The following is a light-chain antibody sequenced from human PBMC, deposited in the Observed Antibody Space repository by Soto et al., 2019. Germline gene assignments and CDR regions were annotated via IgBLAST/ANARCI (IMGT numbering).Light chain of an antibody. CDR3: QQRSNWLPIT. CDR2: DAS. Sequence: EVVFTQSPATLSLSPGEGATLSCSASQSVSSYLAWYQQKPGQAPRLLIYDASNRATGIPARFSGSGSGTDFTLTISSLEPEDFAVYYCQQRSNWLPITFGQGTRLEIK. V-gene: IGKV3-11*01. CDR1: QSVSSY. J-gene: IGKJ5*01.